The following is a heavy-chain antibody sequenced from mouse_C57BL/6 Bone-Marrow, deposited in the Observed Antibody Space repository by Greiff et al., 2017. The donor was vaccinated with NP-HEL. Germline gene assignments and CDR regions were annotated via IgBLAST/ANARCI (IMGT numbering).Heavy chain of an antibody. J-gene: IGHJ4*01. V-gene: IGHV7-1*01. CDR2: SRNKANDYTT. D-gene: IGHD1-1*01. CDR3: ARDAYYGSSYDAMDY. CDR1: GFTFSDFY. Sequence: EVKVVESGGGLVQSGRSLRLSCATSGFTFSDFYMEWVRQAPGKGLEWIAASRNKANDYTTEYSEYVKGRFIVSRDTSQSILYLQMNALRAEDTAIYYCARDAYYGSSYDAMDYWGQGTSVTVSS.